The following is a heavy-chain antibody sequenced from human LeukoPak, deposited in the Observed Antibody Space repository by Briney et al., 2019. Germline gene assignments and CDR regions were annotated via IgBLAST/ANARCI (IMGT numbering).Heavy chain of an antibody. CDR2: INHSGNT. CDR3: ARGGGSSGYPDY. Sequence: SETLSLTCAVYGGSFRAYYWSWIRQPPGKGLEWIGEINHSGNTNYDPSLKSRVTLSVDTSKNQFSLKLSSVTAADTAVYYCARGGGSSGYPDYWGQGTLVTVSS. D-gene: IGHD3-22*01. V-gene: IGHV4-34*01. J-gene: IGHJ4*02. CDR1: GGSFRAYY.